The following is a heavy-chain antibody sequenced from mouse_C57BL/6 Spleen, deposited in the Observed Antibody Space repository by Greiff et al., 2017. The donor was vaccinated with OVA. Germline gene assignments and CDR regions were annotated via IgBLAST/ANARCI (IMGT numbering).Heavy chain of an antibody. CDR2: IYPRDGST. J-gene: IGHJ2*01. D-gene: IGHD2-3*01. Sequence: VKLQQSDAELVKPGASVKISCKVSGYTFTDHTIHWMKQRPEQGLEWIGYIYPRDGSTKYNEKFKGKATLTADKSSSTAYMQLNSLTSEDSAVYFCARQGIRWLLFFDYWGQGTTLTVSS. CDR3: ARQGIRWLLFFDY. V-gene: IGHV1-78*01. CDR1: GYTFTDHT.